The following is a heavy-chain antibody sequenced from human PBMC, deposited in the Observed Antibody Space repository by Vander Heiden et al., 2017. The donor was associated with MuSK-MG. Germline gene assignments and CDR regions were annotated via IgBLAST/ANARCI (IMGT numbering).Heavy chain of an antibody. Sequence: QVQLVESGGGVVQPGGSLRLSCSASGFTFRSYALHWVRQAPGQGLEWVALISSDGDFQKYADSVKGRLAVSRDNPKNTLYLQINSLRAEDTAVYYCARDRCINGVWYADYWGQGTLGIVSS. CDR2: ISSDGDFQ. J-gene: IGHJ4*02. CDR1: GFTFRSYA. V-gene: IGHV3-30*09. CDR3: ARDRCINGVWYADY. D-gene: IGHD2-8*01.